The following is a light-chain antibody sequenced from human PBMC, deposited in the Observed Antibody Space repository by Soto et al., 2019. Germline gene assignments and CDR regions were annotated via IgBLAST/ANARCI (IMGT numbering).Light chain of an antibody. J-gene: IGLJ1*01. CDR3: SSYTSSSTLGGV. CDR2: DVS. V-gene: IGLV2-14*01. CDR1: SSDVGGYNY. Sequence: QSALTQPASVSGSPGQSITISCTGTSSDVGGYNYVSWYQQHPGKAPKLMIYDVSNRPSGVSNRFSGSKSGNTASLTISGLQDEDEADYYCSSYTSSSTLGGVFGTGTKVTVL.